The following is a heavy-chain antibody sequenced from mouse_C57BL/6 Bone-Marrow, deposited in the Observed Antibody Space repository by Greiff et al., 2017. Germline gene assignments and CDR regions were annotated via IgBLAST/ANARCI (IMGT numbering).Heavy chain of an antibody. V-gene: IGHV1-50*01. D-gene: IGHD4-1*01. CDR1: GYTFTSYW. CDR3: AKLGLFDY. CDR2: IDPSDSYT. Sequence: QVQLQQPGAELVKPGASVKLSCKASGYTFTSYWMQWVKQRPGQGLEWIGEIDPSDSYTNYNQKFKGKATLTVDTSSSTAYMQLSSLTSEDSAVYYCAKLGLFDYWGQGTTLTVFS. J-gene: IGHJ2*01.